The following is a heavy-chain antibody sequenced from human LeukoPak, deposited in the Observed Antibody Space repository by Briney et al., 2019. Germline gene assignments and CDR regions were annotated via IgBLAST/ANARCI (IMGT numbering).Heavy chain of an antibody. D-gene: IGHD3-10*01. CDR3: ARAVPPWFVESPYFDY. CDR1: GGSISSYY. J-gene: IGHJ4*02. Sequence: PSETLSLTCTVSGGSISSYYWSWIRQPPGKGLEWIGYIYYSGSTNYNPSLKSRVTISVDTPKNQFSLKLSSVTAADTAVYYCARAVPPWFVESPYFDYWGQGTLVTVSS. V-gene: IGHV4-59*08. CDR2: IYYSGST.